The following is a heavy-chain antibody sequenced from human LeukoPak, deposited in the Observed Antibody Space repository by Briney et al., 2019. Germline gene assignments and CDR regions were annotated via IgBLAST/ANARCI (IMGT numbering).Heavy chain of an antibody. J-gene: IGHJ6*03. CDR3: ARGGTAYGQTWGPSYYYYYMDV. Sequence: ASVKVSCKASGYTFTSYYMHWVRQAPGQGLEWMGIINPSGGSTSYAQKFQGRVTTTRDTSISTAYMELSRLRSDDTAVYYCARGGTAYGQTWGPSYYYYYMDVWGKGTTVTISS. CDR2: INPSGGST. V-gene: IGHV1-46*01. CDR1: GYTFTSYY. D-gene: IGHD1-1*01.